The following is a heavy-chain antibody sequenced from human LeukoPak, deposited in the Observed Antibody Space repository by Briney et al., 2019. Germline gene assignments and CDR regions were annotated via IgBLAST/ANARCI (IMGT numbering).Heavy chain of an antibody. V-gene: IGHV3-66*01. CDR1: GFTVSSNY. Sequence: QSGGSLRLSCAASGFTVSSNYMSWVRQAQGQGPEWVSVIYSGGRTYYADSVKGRFTISRVNSKNTLYLQMNSLRAEDTAVYYCARDNRDVTDAFDIWGQGTLATVSS. CDR2: IYSGGRT. CDR3: ARDNRDVTDAFDI. D-gene: IGHD3-10*01. J-gene: IGHJ3*02.